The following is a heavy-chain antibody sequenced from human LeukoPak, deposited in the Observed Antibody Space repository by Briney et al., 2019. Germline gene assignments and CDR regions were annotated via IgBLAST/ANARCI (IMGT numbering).Heavy chain of an antibody. CDR1: GFTVSSNY. D-gene: IGHD2-2*01. V-gene: IGHV3-66*01. J-gene: IGHJ4*02. Sequence: GGSLRLSCAACGFTVSSNYMNWLRQPPGEGLEEGAYLYSGGNTYYADSVKGTFTIARDNPKNTLYLQMSSLRAEDTAVYYCAREMPDCSSTSCYGLFPDYWGQGTLVTVSS. CDR3: AREMPDCSSTSCYGLFPDY. CDR2: LYSGGNT.